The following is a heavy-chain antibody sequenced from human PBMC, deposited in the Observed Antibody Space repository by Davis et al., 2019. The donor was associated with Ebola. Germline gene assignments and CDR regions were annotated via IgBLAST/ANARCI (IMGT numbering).Heavy chain of an antibody. CDR1: GGSISGYH. CDR3: ARRSYSSSLIDS. J-gene: IGHJ4*02. Sequence: MPSETLSLTCTVSGGSISGYHWSWIRQPPGKGLEWIGYIFSSGSTNYNPSLNSRVTISVDTSKNQFSLKLSSVTAADTAVYFCARRSYSSSLIDSWGQGSLVTVSS. V-gene: IGHV4-59*08. D-gene: IGHD6-13*01. CDR2: IFSSGST.